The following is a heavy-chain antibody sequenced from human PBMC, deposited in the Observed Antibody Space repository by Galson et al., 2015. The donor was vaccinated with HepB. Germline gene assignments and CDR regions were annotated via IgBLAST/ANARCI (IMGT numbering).Heavy chain of an antibody. CDR3: TRVGPTGTFDF. CDR2: AYYRSKWYI. J-gene: IGHJ4*02. V-gene: IGHV6-1*01. Sequence: CAISGDSVSSNSAGWNWIRQSPSRGFEWLGRAYYRSKWYIDYGESVKGRILIKPDTSRNQFSLQLFSVTPEDTAVFYCTRVGPTGTFDFWGQGTPVIVSS. CDR1: GDSVSSNSAG. D-gene: IGHD1-7*01.